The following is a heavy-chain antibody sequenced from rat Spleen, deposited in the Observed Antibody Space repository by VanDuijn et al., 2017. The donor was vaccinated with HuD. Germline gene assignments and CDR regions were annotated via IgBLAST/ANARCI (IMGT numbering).Heavy chain of an antibody. Sequence: EVQLVESGGGLVQPGRSLKLSCAASGFTFSDYNMAWVRQAPKKGLEWVATISYDGSNTFYRDSVKGRFTISRDDAKSTLYLQMDSLTSEDTATYYCTRHGWGYGVMDAWGQGASVTVSS. J-gene: IGHJ4*01. CDR2: ISYDGSNT. CDR1: GFTFSDYN. CDR3: TRHGWGYGVMDA. V-gene: IGHV5-7*01. D-gene: IGHD4-3*01.